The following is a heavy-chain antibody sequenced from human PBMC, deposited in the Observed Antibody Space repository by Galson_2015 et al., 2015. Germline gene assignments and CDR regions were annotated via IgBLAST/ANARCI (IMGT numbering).Heavy chain of an antibody. J-gene: IGHJ5*02. V-gene: IGHV4-34*01. D-gene: IGHD1-1*01. CDR2: INHSGST. CDR3: ARVRRPGTRGWFDP. CDR1: GGSFSGYY. Sequence: SETLSLTCAVYGGSFSGYYWSWIRQPPGKGLEWIGEINHSGSTNYNPSLESRVTISVDTSKNQFSLKLSSVTAADTAVYYCARVRRPGTRGWFDPWGQGTLVTVSS.